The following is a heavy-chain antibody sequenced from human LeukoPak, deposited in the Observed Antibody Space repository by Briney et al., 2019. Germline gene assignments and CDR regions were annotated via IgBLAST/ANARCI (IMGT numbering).Heavy chain of an antibody. V-gene: IGHV3-30*02. J-gene: IGHJ4*02. CDR2: LHNDETEI. D-gene: IGHD1-14*01. CDR3: VKDTGRGDF. CDR1: GFIFSNYG. Sequence: PGGYMRSSCAATGFIFSNYGMHWVRQAPGMGLEWVAFLHNDETEIYYADSVKGRFTISRDNSKNTLYLQMSSLRDEDTAVYYCVKDTGRGDFWGQGTQVTVSS.